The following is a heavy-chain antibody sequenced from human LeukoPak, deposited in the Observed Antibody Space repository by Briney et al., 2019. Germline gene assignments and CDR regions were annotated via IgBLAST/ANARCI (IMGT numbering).Heavy chain of an antibody. J-gene: IGHJ4*02. Sequence: ASVKVSCKASGYTFTGYYMHWVRQAPGQGLEWMGWINPNSGGTNYAQKFQGRVSMTRDTSISPAYMELSRLKSDDPAVNSCAREEGQLGFDYWGQGTLVTVSS. CDR2: INPNSGGT. CDR3: AREEGQLGFDY. V-gene: IGHV1-2*02. CDR1: GYTFTGYY. D-gene: IGHD6-13*01.